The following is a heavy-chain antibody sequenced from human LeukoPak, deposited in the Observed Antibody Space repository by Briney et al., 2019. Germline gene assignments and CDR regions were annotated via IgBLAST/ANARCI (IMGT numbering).Heavy chain of an antibody. CDR3: ARQPDYGDYEWAY. CDR1: GSSFTSYW. Sequence: GESLQISCKGSGSSFTSYWIGWVRPLPGKGLEWMGIIYPGDSDTRYSPSFQGQVTISADKSISTAYLQWSSLKASDTAMYYCARQPDYGDYEWAYWGQGTLVTDSS. V-gene: IGHV5-51*01. J-gene: IGHJ4*02. D-gene: IGHD4-17*01. CDR2: IYPGDSDT.